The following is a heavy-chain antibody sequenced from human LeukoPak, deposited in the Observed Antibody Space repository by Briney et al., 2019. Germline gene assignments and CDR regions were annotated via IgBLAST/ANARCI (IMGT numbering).Heavy chain of an antibody. Sequence: PSETLSLTGPAPGASIISTTWTWIRRPPGKGWEWIGYIYYSGSTNYNPSLKSRVTISVDTSKNQFSLKLSSVTAADTAVYYCARAGSWNYVDYWGQGTLVTVSS. CDR3: ARAGSWNYVDY. D-gene: IGHD2-15*01. CDR1: GASIISTT. V-gene: IGHV4-59*01. J-gene: IGHJ4*02. CDR2: IYYSGST.